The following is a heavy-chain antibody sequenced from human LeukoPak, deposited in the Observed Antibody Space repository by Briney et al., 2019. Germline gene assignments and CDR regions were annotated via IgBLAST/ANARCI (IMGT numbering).Heavy chain of an antibody. CDR2: ISGSGGST. J-gene: IGHJ4*02. D-gene: IGHD3-9*01. Sequence: GGSLRLSCAASGFTFSGYAMSWVRQAPGKGLEWVSAISGSGGSTYYADSVKGRFTISRDNSKNTLYLQMNSLRAEDTAVYYCASAYYDILTGYSAIHKFDYWGQGTLVTVSS. CDR1: GFTFSGYA. CDR3: ASAYYDILTGYSAIHKFDY. V-gene: IGHV3-23*01.